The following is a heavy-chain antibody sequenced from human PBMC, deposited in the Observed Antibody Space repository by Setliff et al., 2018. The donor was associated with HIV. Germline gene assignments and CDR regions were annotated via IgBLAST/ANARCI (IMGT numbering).Heavy chain of an antibody. Sequence: LRLSCAASGFTVSSNYMSWVRQAPGKGLEWVSVIYSGGSTYYADSVKGRFTISRDNSKNTLFLQLNSLRVDDTAVYYCAKSCDVPSKPGPYYYSMDVWGKGTTVTAP. CDR3: AKSCDVPSKPGPYYYSMDV. CDR1: GFTVSSNY. CDR2: IYSGGST. J-gene: IGHJ6*03. D-gene: IGHD2-2*01. V-gene: IGHV3-66*02.